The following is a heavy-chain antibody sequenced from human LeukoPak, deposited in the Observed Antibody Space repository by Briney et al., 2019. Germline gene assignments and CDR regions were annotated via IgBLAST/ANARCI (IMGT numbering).Heavy chain of an antibody. CDR3: ARDDYGVFDAFDV. CDR2: VYNTGST. V-gene: IGHV4-59*08. Sequence: PSETLSLTCTVPGGSTSSHFWTWIRQPPGKGLEWLGYVYNTGSTHYNPSLQSRVTMTLDASKNQFYLKLTSVPAAETAVYFCARDDYGVFDAFDVRGQGTVVTVSS. J-gene: IGHJ3*01. CDR1: GGSTSSHF. D-gene: IGHD3-16*01.